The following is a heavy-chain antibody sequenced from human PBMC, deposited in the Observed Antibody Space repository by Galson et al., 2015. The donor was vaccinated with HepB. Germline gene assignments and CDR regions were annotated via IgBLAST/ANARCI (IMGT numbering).Heavy chain of an antibody. Sequence: SVKVSCKASGYTFTTYGITWVRQAPGQGLEWMGWISAYNGHTNYAQKIQGRVTMTTDTSTRTAYMELRGLRSDDTAIYYCARDTVPRGLDPWGQGTLVTVSS. CDR1: GYTFTTYG. D-gene: IGHD3-10*01. V-gene: IGHV1-18*04. J-gene: IGHJ5*02. CDR2: ISAYNGHT. CDR3: ARDTVPRGLDP.